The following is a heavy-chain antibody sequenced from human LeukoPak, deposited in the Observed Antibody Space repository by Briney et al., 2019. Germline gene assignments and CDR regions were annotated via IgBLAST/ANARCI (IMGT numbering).Heavy chain of an antibody. V-gene: IGHV3-30-3*01. Sequence: GGALRLFRSAPGFTLSSYAIHWVRQAPGKGLEWGAVISYDGSNKYYADSVKGRFTISRDNSKNTLYLQMNSLRAGDTAVYYCASDYGDDQRVFVYWGQGTLVTVSS. J-gene: IGHJ4*02. D-gene: IGHD4-17*01. CDR1: GFTLSSYA. CDR2: ISYDGSNK. CDR3: ASDYGDDQRVFVY.